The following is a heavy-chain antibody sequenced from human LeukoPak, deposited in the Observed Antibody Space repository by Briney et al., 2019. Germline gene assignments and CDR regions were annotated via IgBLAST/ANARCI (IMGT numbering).Heavy chain of an antibody. CDR2: IKQDGSEK. V-gene: IGHV3-7*01. CDR3: ARPNFNVLLWFGGFDP. J-gene: IGHJ5*02. D-gene: IGHD3-10*01. CDR1: GFTFSSYW. Sequence: GGSLTLSCAASGFTFSSYWMSWVRQAPGKGLEWVANIKQDGSEKYYVDSVKGRFTISRDNAKNSLYLQMNSLRAEDTAVYYCARPNFNVLLWFGGFDPWGQGTLVTVSS.